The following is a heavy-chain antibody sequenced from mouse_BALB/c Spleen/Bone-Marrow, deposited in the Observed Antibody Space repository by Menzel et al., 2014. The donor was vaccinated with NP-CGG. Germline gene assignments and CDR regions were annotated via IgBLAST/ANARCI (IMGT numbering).Heavy chain of an antibody. Sequence: QVQLQQPGAELVRPGASVKLSCKASGYSFTSYWMNWVKQRPGHGLEWIGMIHPSDTETRLNQRFKDKAALTVDKSSSTAYMQLNSPTSEDSAVYYCARLEGNYGGAFAYWGQGTLVTVSA. CDR3: ARLEGNYGGAFAY. D-gene: IGHD1-1*02. CDR2: IHPSDTET. CDR1: GYSFTSYW. J-gene: IGHJ3*01. V-gene: IGHV1-61*01.